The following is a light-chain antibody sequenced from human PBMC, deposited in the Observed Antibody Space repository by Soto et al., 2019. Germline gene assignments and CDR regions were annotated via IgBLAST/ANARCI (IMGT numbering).Light chain of an antibody. V-gene: IGLV2-14*01. CDR2: EVS. CDR1: SSDVGGYNY. CDR3: SSYTSSSTPWV. J-gene: IGLJ3*02. Sequence: QSVLTQPASVSGSPGQSITISCTGTSSDVGGYNYVSWYQQHPGKAPKLMIYEVSNRSSGVSNRFSGSKSGNTASLTISGLQAEDEADYYCSSYTSSSTPWVFGGGTKLTVL.